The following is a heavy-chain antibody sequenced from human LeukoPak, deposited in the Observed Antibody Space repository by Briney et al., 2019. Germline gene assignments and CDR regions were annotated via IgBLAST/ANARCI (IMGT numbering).Heavy chain of an antibody. CDR2: ISWNSGSI. CDR3: AKDMGVPHEYGDYGWNFDY. CDR1: GFTFDDYA. D-gene: IGHD4-17*01. V-gene: IGHV3-9*01. J-gene: IGHJ4*02. Sequence: GGSPRLSCAASGFTFDDYAMHWVRQAPGKGLEWVSGISWNSGSIGYADSVKGRFTISRDNAKNSLYLQMNSLRAEDTALYYCAKDMGVPHEYGDYGWNFDYWGQGTLVTVSS.